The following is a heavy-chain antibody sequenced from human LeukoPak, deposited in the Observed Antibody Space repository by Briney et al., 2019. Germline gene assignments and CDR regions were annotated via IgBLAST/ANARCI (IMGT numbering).Heavy chain of an antibody. D-gene: IGHD2-15*01. CDR2: INTATTET. J-gene: IGHJ4*02. CDR1: GYSFTNYL. CDR3: ARDSGPFDY. V-gene: IGHV1-3*04. Sequence: ASVKVSCKTSGYSFTNYLIHWMRQAPGQSLQWMGWINTATTETKYSQNFQGRVTISRDTSATTADMGLSSLRSEDTAVYFCARDSGPFDYWGQGTQVTVSS.